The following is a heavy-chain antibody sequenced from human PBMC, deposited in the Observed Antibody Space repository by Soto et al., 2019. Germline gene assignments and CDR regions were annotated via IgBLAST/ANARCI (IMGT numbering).Heavy chain of an antibody. CDR2: IVVGSGNT. D-gene: IGHD3-22*01. V-gene: IGHV1-58*01. CDR3: AADGYYYDSSGYYSGYYFDY. CDR1: GFTFTSSA. Sequence: GASVKVSCKASGFTFTSSAVQWVRQARGQRLEWIGWIVVGSGNTNYAQKFQERVTITRDMSTSTAYMELSSLRSEDTAVYYCAADGYYYDSSGYYSGYYFDYWGQGTLVTVSS. J-gene: IGHJ4*02.